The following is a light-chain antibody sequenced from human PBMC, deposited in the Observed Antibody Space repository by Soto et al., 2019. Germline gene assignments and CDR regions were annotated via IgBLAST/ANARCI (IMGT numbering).Light chain of an antibody. CDR1: SNDIANYNY. CDR3: SSYTSGNTAVI. Sequence: QSALTQPASVSGSPGQSITISCTGTSNDIANYNYVSWYQQHPGKAPKLMIYEVINRPSGVSSRFSGSKSGNTASLTISGXXXXXXXDYXCSSYTSGNTAVIFGGGTKLTVL. V-gene: IGLV2-14*01. J-gene: IGLJ2*01. CDR2: EVI.